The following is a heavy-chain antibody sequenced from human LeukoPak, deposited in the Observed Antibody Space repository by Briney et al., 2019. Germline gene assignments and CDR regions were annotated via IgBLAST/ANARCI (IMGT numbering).Heavy chain of an antibody. V-gene: IGHV3-20*04. CDR1: GFTFDHYG. D-gene: IGHD3-22*01. J-gene: IGHJ4*02. Sequence: GGSLRLSCAASGFTFDHYGMSWVRQAPGKGLEWVSDINWTGGSKGYADSVNGRFTISRDNAKNSLYLQMNSLRAEDTALYYCARASHYSDSSDYPDYWGQGTLVTVSS. CDR3: ARASHYSDSSDYPDY. CDR2: INWTGGSK.